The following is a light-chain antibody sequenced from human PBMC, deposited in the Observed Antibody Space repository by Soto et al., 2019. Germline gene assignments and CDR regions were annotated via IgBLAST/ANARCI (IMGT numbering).Light chain of an antibody. CDR3: CSYAGSNTWV. CDR2: EDT. V-gene: IGLV2-23*01. J-gene: IGLJ3*02. Sequence: QSALTQPASVSGSPGQSITISCTGTTSDVGSYKIVSWYQQHPGKAPKLMIYEDTKRPVGVSNRFSGSKSGNTASLTISGLQAEDEADYYCCSYAGSNTWVFGGGTKLTVL. CDR1: TSDVGSYKI.